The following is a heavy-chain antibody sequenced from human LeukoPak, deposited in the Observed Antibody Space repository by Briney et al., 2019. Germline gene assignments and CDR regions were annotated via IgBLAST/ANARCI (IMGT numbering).Heavy chain of an antibody. J-gene: IGHJ4*02. D-gene: IGHD3-16*02. CDR2: FDPEDGET. V-gene: IGHV1-24*01. Sequence: ASVKVSCKVSGYTLTEFSMHWVRQAPGKGLEWMGGFDPEDGETIYAQKFQGRVTMTEDTSTDTAYMELSSLRSEDTAVYYCATAPFYDYIWGSYRRDYFDYWGQGTLVTVSS. CDR3: ATAPFYDYIWGSYRRDYFDY. CDR1: GYTLTEFS.